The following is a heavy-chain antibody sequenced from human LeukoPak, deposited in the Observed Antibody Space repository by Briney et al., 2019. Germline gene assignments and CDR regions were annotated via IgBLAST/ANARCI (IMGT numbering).Heavy chain of an antibody. CDR1: GYTFTSYS. CDR2: ISAYNGNT. D-gene: IGHD2-2*01. Sequence: ASVKVSCNSSGYTFTSYSISWVRQGPGQGLEWMGWISAYNGNTNYAQKLQGRVTMTTDTSTSTAYMELRSLRSDDTAVYYCARGPSTKYQLLSDYWGQGTLVTVSS. J-gene: IGHJ4*02. CDR3: ARGPSTKYQLLSDY. V-gene: IGHV1-18*04.